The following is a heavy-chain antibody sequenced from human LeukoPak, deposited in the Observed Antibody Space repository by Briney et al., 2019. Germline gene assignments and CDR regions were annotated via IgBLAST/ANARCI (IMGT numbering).Heavy chain of an antibody. CDR2: FYPEDDET. V-gene: IGHV1-24*01. CDR1: GYTLTELS. D-gene: IGHD1-1*01. J-gene: IGHJ3*02. Sequence: ASVNVSCKFSGYTLTELSMHGVRQAPGKGGEWVGGFYPEDDETISAQKFRGRVTMTDDTSTDTAYIELSSQRSEDTAVDYGATSRPSTRATWPYPDAFDIWGQGTLVTVSS. CDR3: ATSRPSTRATWPYPDAFDI.